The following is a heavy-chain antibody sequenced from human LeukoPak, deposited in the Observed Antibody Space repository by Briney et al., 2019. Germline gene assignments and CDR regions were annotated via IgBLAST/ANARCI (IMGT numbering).Heavy chain of an antibody. CDR1: GFTLSSYD. Sequence: GGSLRLSCAAPGFTLSSYDMHWVRQVIGKGLEWVSAIGSAGDTYYPGSVKGRFTISRENAKNSLYLQMNSLRAGDTAVYYCARGGSSGWRNWFDPWGQGTLVTVSS. CDR3: ARGGSSGWRNWFDP. J-gene: IGHJ5*02. V-gene: IGHV3-13*04. CDR2: IGSAGDT. D-gene: IGHD6-19*01.